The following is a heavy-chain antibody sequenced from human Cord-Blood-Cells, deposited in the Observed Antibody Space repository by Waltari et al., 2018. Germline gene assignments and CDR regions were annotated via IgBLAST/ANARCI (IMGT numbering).Heavy chain of an antibody. V-gene: IGHV4-38-2*01. CDR1: GYSISSGYY. D-gene: IGHD3-3*01. CDR3: ARGLRLLEWLLMSPATFDY. Sequence: QVQLQESGPGLVKPSETLSLTCAVSGYSISSGYYWGWIRQPPGKGLEWIGSIYHSGSTYYNPSLKSRVTISVDTSKNQFSLKLSSVTAADTAVYYCARGLRLLEWLLMSPATFDYWGQGTLVTVSS. J-gene: IGHJ4*02. CDR2: IYHSGST.